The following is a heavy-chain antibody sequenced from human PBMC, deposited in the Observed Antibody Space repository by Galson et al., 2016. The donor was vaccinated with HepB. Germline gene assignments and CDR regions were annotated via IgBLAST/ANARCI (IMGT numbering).Heavy chain of an antibody. D-gene: IGHD3-16*01. Sequence: SLRLSCAVSGFTFSSYWMSWVRQPPGKGLEWVANIKQDGSEKNYVDSVKGRFTISRDNAKNSLYLQMNSLRAEDTAVYYCVREGGRGGGSPWGQGALVTVSS. J-gene: IGHJ5*02. CDR3: VREGGRGGGSP. CDR1: GFTFSSYW. V-gene: IGHV3-7*03. CDR2: IKQDGSEK.